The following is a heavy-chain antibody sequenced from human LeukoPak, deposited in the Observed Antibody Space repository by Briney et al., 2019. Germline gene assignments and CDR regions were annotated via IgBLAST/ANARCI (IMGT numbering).Heavy chain of an antibody. CDR3: ARSPIVVTSPFFDY. J-gene: IGHJ4*02. D-gene: IGHD3-22*01. Sequence: ASVEVSCKASGYTFTSYGISWVRQAPGQGLEWMGWISAYNGNTNYAQKLQGRVTMTTDTSTSTAYMELRSLRSDDTAVYCCARSPIVVTSPFFDYWGQGTLVTVSS. CDR1: GYTFTSYG. V-gene: IGHV1-18*01. CDR2: ISAYNGNT.